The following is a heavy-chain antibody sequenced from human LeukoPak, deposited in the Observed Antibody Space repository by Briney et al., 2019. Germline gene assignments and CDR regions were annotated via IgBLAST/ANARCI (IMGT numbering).Heavy chain of an antibody. Sequence: VASVKVSCKASGYTFTSYDINWVRQATGQGLEWMGWMNPNSGNTGYAQKFQGRVTMTRNTSISTAYMELSSLRSEDTAVYYCARDGPKSSMIVVVHYGMDVWGQGTTVTVSS. D-gene: IGHD3-22*01. J-gene: IGHJ6*02. V-gene: IGHV1-8*01. CDR2: MNPNSGNT. CDR1: GYTFTSYD. CDR3: ARDGPKSSMIVVVHYGMDV.